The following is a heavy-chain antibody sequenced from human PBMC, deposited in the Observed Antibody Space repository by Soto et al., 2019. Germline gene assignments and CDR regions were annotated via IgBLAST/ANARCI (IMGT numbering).Heavy chain of an antibody. CDR1: GYSFISSW. D-gene: IGHD6-13*01. J-gene: IGHJ4*02. CDR3: ARMMAASGTAFAY. V-gene: IGHV5-51*01. CDR2: IYPGDSDT. Sequence: GESLKISCQASGYSFISSWIGWVRQMPGKGLEWIGIIYPGDSDTRYSPSFQGQVTISADKSTSTAYLQWSSLKASDTATYYCARMMAASGTAFAYWGQGALVTVSS.